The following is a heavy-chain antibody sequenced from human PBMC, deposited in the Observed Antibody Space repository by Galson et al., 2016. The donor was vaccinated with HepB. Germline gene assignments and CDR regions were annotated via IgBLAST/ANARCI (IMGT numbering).Heavy chain of an antibody. V-gene: IGHV1-69*06. D-gene: IGHD6-19*01. CDR1: GGSFSSDS. CDR2: ITPIFGTT. J-gene: IGHJ5*02. Sequence: SVKVSCKASGGSFSSDSIAWVRQAPGQGLEWMGAITPIFGTTNYAQKFQGRVTINADTSTSTGYMELSSLTSEDTAMYYCARQWLAARSWFDPWGQGTLVTVSS. CDR3: ARQWLAARSWFDP.